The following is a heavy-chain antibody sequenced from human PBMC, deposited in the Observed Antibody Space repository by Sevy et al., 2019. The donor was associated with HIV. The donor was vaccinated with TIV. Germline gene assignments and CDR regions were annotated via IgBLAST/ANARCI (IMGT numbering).Heavy chain of an antibody. V-gene: IGHV3-30-3*01. Sequence: GGSLRLSCVASGFAFSTHAMHWVRQAPDKGLEWVAVISYNGNNKNYADSVKDRFTISRDNSKNTLYLHMNSLRADDTAVYYCAREFTGWDLNLDYWGQGTLVTVSS. CDR2: ISYNGNNK. D-gene: IGHD6-19*01. CDR3: AREFTGWDLNLDY. CDR1: GFAFSTHA. J-gene: IGHJ4*02.